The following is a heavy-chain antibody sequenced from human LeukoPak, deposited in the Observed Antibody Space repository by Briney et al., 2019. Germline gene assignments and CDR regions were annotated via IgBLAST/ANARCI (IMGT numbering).Heavy chain of an antibody. D-gene: IGHD2-15*01. J-gene: IGHJ5*02. CDR1: GYSFTSYW. CDR2: IYPGDSDT. CDR3: ARSSCSGGSCYSTNWFDP. Sequence: GESLKISCKGSGYSFTSYWIGWVRQMPGKGLEWMGIIYPGDSDTRYSPSFQGQVTISADKSISTAYLQWSSLKASDTAMYYCARSSCSGGSCYSTNWFDPWAREPWSPSPQ. V-gene: IGHV5-51*01.